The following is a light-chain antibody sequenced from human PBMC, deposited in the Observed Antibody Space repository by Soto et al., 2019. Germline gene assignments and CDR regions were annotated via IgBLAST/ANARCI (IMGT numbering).Light chain of an antibody. J-gene: IGKJ1*01. CDR1: QSVSSY. CDR2: DAS. Sequence: EIVLTQSPATLSLSPGERATLSCRASQSVSSYLAWYQQKPGQAPRLLIYDASNRATGIPARFSGSGSGTDFTLTISSLETEDFAVYYCQQRSNWPVTFGQGTKVDNK. V-gene: IGKV3-11*01. CDR3: QQRSNWPVT.